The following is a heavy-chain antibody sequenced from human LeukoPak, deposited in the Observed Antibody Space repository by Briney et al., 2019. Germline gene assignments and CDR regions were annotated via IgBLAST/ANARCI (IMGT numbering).Heavy chain of an antibody. D-gene: IGHD4-17*01. J-gene: IGHJ4*02. CDR2: SSSYVGRT. V-gene: IGHV3-64D*06. CDR3: VKHSPTTVSTVYFDY. CDR1: GFTSSSYA. Sequence: GGSLRLSCAASGFTSSSYATHWVCHAPGKGLEYVSASSSYVGRTYYADSVNARFTISRDNSKNTLYLQVSSLRAEDTAFYYCVKHSPTTVSTVYFDYWGQGTLVTVSS.